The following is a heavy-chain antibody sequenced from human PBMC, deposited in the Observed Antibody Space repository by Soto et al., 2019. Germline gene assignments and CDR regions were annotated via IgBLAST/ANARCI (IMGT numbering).Heavy chain of an antibody. Sequence: GGSLRLSCAASGFTFRNFAMGWVRQAPGKGLEWVSGIRGSGGHTDYADFVKGRFTISRDNSKSTLYLQMKSLRAEDTAVYYCAKDRRTEFGGNGDDYWGQGTLVTVSS. J-gene: IGHJ4*02. CDR2: IRGSGGHT. CDR3: AKDRRTEFGGNGDDY. V-gene: IGHV3-23*01. D-gene: IGHD2-15*01. CDR1: GFTFRNFA.